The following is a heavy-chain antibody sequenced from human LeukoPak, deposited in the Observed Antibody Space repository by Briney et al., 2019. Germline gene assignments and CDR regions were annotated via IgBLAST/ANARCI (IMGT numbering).Heavy chain of an antibody. Sequence: SETLSLTCTVSGSMYNYYWSWIRQPPGKGLEWIGYIHYSGSTNYNPSLKSRVTMSLDTSNNQVSLKLNSVTAADTAVYYCARLRATYYYGSGSYSPPYYFDYWGQGTLVTVSS. CDR2: IHYSGST. J-gene: IGHJ4*02. V-gene: IGHV4-59*08. CDR3: ARLRATYYYGSGSYSPPYYFDY. D-gene: IGHD3-10*01. CDR1: GSMYNYY.